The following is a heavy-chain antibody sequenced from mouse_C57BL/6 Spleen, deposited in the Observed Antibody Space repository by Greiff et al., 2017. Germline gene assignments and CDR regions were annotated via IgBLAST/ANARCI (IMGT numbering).Heavy chain of an antibody. CDR3: AREDCYYYGSSGTDALDY. CDR2: IYPGSGST. J-gene: IGHJ4*01. Sequence: VQLQQPGAELVKPGASVKMSCKASGYTFTSYWITWVKQRPGQGLEWIGDIYPGSGSTNYNEKFKSKATLTVDTSSSTAYMQLSSLTSEDSAVYYCAREDCYYYGSSGTDALDYWGQGTSVTVSS. V-gene: IGHV1-55*01. D-gene: IGHD1-1*01. CDR1: GYTFTSYW.